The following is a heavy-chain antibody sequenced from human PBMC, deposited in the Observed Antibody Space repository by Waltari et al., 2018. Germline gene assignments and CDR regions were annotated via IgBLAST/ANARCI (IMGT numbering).Heavy chain of an antibody. CDR3: ATDRPGEDY. V-gene: IGHV1-24*01. J-gene: IGHJ4*02. CDR2: FNPEDGET. CDR1: GYTLTEFS. Sequence: QVQLVQSGAEVKKPGASVMVSCTVPGYTLTEFSMHWVRPAPGKGLGWMGGFNPEDGETIYAQKIQGRVTMTEDTSTDTAYMELSSLSSEDTAVYYCATDRPGEDYWGQGTLVTVSS.